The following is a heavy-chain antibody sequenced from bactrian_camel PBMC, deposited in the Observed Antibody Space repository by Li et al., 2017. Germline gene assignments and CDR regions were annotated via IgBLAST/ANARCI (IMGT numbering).Heavy chain of an antibody. J-gene: IGHJ4*01. V-gene: IGHV3S53*01. CDR2: IDTRGSV. CDR1: GGTYSHYRPYC. CDR3: AADPCRRRFGYWAQVATHLFANYAT. Sequence: HVQLVESGGGSVQAGGSLRLSCEASGGTYSHYRPYCMAWFRQPPGKSREGVAAIDTRGSVTFADSVKGRFSISKDNAGSTLYLQMNSLKPEDTAMYYCAADPCRRRFGYWAQVATHLFANYATWGQGTQVTVS. D-gene: IGHD4*01.